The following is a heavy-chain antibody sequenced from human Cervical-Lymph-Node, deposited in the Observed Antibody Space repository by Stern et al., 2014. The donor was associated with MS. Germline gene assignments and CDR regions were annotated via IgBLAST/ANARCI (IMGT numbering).Heavy chain of an antibody. Sequence: VQLVQSGAEVKKPGSSVKVSCKASGGTFSSYAINWVRQAPGQGLEWMGGIIRIFGTANYAQKFQGRVTITADKSTSTAYMELSSLRSEDTAVYYCARDENWNYYYYYGMDVWGQGTTVTVSS. CDR3: ARDENWNYYYYYGMDV. CDR2: IIRIFGTA. V-gene: IGHV1-69*06. D-gene: IGHD1-1*01. CDR1: GGTFSSYA. J-gene: IGHJ6*02.